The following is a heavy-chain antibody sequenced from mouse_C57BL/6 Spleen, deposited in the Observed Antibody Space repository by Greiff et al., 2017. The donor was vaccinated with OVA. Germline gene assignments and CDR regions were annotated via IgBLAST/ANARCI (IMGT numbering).Heavy chain of an antibody. Sequence: EVKLLESGPELVKPGASVKISCKASGYSFTDYNMNWVKQSNGKSLEWIGVINPNYGTTSYNQKFKGKATLTVDQSSSTAYMQLNSLTSEDSAVYYCARGGLLRYAMDYWGQGTSVTVSS. CDR2: INPNYGTT. J-gene: IGHJ4*01. CDR1: GYSFTDYN. V-gene: IGHV1-39*01. D-gene: IGHD1-1*01. CDR3: ARGGLLRYAMDY.